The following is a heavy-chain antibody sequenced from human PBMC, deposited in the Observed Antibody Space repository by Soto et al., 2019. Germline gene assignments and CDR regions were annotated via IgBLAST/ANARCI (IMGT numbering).Heavy chain of an antibody. D-gene: IGHD6-13*01. CDR1: GFTFSSYA. CDR2: ISYDGSNK. J-gene: IGHJ6*02. CDR3: ARGRGIAAAYYGMDV. Sequence: QVQLVESGGGVVQPGRSLRLSCAASGFTFSSYAMHWVRQAPGKGLEWVAVISYDGSNKYYADSVKGRFTISRDNSKNTLYLQMNSLRAEDTAVYYCARGRGIAAAYYGMDVWGQGTMVTVSS. V-gene: IGHV3-30-3*01.